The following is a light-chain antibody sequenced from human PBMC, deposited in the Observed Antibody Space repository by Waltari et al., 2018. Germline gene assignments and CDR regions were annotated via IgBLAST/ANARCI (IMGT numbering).Light chain of an antibody. Sequence: EVVMTQSPLSLPVTPGPPASISCPSSQSLVHSDGNTHLNWFQQRPGQSPRRLIYRVSNRDSGVPDRFSGSGSGTDFTLKISRVEAEDVGVYYCMQGTHWPYTFGQGTKLDIK. CDR1: QSLVHSDGNTH. CDR3: MQGTHWPYT. V-gene: IGKV2-30*02. CDR2: RVS. J-gene: IGKJ2*01.